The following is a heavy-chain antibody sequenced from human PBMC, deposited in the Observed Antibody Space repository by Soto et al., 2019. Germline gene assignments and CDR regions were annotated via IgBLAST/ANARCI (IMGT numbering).Heavy chain of an antibody. J-gene: IGHJ4*02. V-gene: IGHV1-69*13. CDR1: GGTFSSYA. D-gene: IGHD5-18*01. CDR3: ARDSGYSYGSPRGFDY. CDR2: IIPIFGTA. Sequence: VASVKVSCKASGGTFSSYAISWVRQAPGQGLEWMGGIIPIFGTANYAQKFQGRVTITADESTSTAYMELSSLRSEDTAVYYCARDSGYSYGSPRGFDYWGQGTLVTVSS.